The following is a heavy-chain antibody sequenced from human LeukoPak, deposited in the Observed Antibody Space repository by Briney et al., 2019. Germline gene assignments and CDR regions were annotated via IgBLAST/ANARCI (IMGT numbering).Heavy chain of an antibody. CDR3: ARVEGYYYDSSGYHDY. Sequence: GGSLRLSCAASGFTFSSYWMHWVRQAPGKGLVWVSRINSDGSSTSYADSVKGRFTISRDNAKNTLYLQMNSLGAEDTAVYYCARVEGYYYDSSGYHDYWGQGTLVTVSS. J-gene: IGHJ4*02. CDR1: GFTFSSYW. D-gene: IGHD3-22*01. V-gene: IGHV3-74*01. CDR2: INSDGSST.